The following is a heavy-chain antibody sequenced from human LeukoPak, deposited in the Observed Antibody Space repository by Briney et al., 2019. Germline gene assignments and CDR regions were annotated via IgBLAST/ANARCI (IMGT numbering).Heavy chain of an antibody. J-gene: IGHJ5*02. CDR3: ARGIMVRGVIEYNWFDP. V-gene: IGHV4-31*03. CDR2: IYDSGST. Sequence: SETLSLTCTVSGGSISSGGYYWSWIRQHPGKGLEWIGYIYDSGSTYYNPSLKSRVTISVDTSKNQFSLKLSSVTAADTAVYYCARGIMVRGVIEYNWFDPWGQGTLVTVSS. D-gene: IGHD3-10*01. CDR1: GGSISSGGYY.